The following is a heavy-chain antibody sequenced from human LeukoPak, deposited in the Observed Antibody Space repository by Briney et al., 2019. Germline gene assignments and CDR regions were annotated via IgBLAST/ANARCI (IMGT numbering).Heavy chain of an antibody. CDR3: ARAMYCSGGSCELTTLDY. D-gene: IGHD2-15*01. V-gene: IGHV1-2*04. Sequence: ASVKVSCKASGYTFTGYYMHWVRQAPGQGLEWMGWINPNSGGTNYAQKFQGWVTMTRDTSISTAYMELSRLRSDDTAVYYCARAMYCSGGSCELTTLDYWGQGTLVTVSS. CDR1: GYTFTGYY. J-gene: IGHJ4*02. CDR2: INPNSGGT.